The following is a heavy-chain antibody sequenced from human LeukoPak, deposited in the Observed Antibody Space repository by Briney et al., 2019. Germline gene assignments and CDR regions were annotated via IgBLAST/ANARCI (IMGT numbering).Heavy chain of an antibody. CDR1: GFTFSSYW. D-gene: IGHD5-12*01. CDR3: AKEPHVDIVATTPDY. CDR2: IDRDGSRI. J-gene: IGHJ4*02. Sequence: GGSLRLSCAVSGFTFSSYWMHWVRQAPGKGLVWVSRIDRDGSRINYADSVKGRFTISRDNSKNTLYLQMNSLRAEDTAVYYCAKEPHVDIVATTPDYWGQGTLVTVSS. V-gene: IGHV3-74*01.